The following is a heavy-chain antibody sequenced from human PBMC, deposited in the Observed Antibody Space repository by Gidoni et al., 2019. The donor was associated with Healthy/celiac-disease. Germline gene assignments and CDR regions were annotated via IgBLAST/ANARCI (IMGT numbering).Heavy chain of an antibody. D-gene: IGHD6-13*01. V-gene: IGHV3-30-3*01. CDR2: ISYDGSNK. CDR1: GFTFSSYA. Sequence: QVQLVESGGGVVQPGRSLRLSCAASGFTFSSYAMHWVRQAPGKGLEWVAVISYDGSNKYYADAVKGRFTISRDNSKNTLYLQMNSLRAEDTAVYYCARDSWYSSSWSYYYYYGMDVWGQGTTVTVSS. CDR3: ARDSWYSSSWSYYYYYGMDV. J-gene: IGHJ6*02.